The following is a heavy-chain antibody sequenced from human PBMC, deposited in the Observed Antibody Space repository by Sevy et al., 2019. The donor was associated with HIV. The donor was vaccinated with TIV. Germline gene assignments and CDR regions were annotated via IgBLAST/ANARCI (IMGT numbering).Heavy chain of an antibody. CDR1: GFTFGDYA. CDR3: TRRKGAQSIFDY. CDR2: LKHKAYGGTL. Sequence: GGSLRLSCTGSGFTFGDYAMSWVRQAPGKGLEWVAFLKHKAYGGTLDYAAYVKGRFSISRDDSKSIADLQMNDLKTEDTALYYCTRRKGAQSIFDYWGQGALVTVSS. D-gene: IGHD1-26*01. V-gene: IGHV3-49*04. J-gene: IGHJ4*02.